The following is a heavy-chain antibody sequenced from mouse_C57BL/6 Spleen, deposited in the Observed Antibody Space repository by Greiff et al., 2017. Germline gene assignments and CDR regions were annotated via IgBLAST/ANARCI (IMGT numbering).Heavy chain of an antibody. CDR1: GFNIKNTY. Sequence: EVKLVESVAELVRPGASVKLSCTASGFNIKNTYMHWVKQRPEQGLEWIGRIDPANGNTKYAPKFQGKATITADTSSNTAYLQLSSLTSEDTAIYYCARATVVDDYFDYWGQGTTLTVSS. CDR2: IDPANGNT. J-gene: IGHJ2*01. CDR3: ARATVVDDYFDY. D-gene: IGHD1-1*01. V-gene: IGHV14-3*01.